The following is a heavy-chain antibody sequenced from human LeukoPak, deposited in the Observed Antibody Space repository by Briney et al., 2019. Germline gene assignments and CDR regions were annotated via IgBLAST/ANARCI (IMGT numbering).Heavy chain of an antibody. CDR1: GGSFSGYY. V-gene: IGHV4-34*01. CDR3: AREGDGYNLDY. D-gene: IGHD5-24*01. Sequence: PSETLSLTCAVYGGSFSGYYWNWIRQPPGKGLEWIGEINHSGSTNYNPSLKSRVTISVDTSKNQFSLKLSSVTAADTAVYYCAREGDGYNLDYWGQGTLVTVSS. CDR2: INHSGST. J-gene: IGHJ4*02.